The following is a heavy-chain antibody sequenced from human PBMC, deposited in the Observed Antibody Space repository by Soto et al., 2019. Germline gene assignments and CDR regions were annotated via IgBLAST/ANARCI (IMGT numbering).Heavy chain of an antibody. CDR2: VNHSGEA. V-gene: IGHV4-34*01. CDR1: GGSFRNYY. Sequence: SETLSLTCGVYGGSFRNYYWIWVRQPPGKGLEWIGEVNHSGEATYNPSLQSRITISLDTSNNQFSLKMTSVTAADTAIYFCTRAERFPRYWFDLWSQGTQDIVSS. CDR3: TRAERFPRYWFDL. J-gene: IGHJ5*02. D-gene: IGHD1-20*01.